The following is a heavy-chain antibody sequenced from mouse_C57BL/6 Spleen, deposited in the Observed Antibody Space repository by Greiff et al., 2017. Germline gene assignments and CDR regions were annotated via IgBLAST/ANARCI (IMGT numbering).Heavy chain of an antibody. V-gene: IGHV1-72*01. CDR1: GYTFTSYW. D-gene: IGHD2-5*01. Sequence: QVQLQQPGAELVKPGASVKLSCKASGYTFTSYWMHWVKQRPGRGLEWIGRIDPNSGGTKYNEKFKSKATLTVDKPSSTAYMQLSSLTSEDSAVYDCASQRYSNYVDYYALDYWGQGTSVTVSS. CDR2: IDPNSGGT. J-gene: IGHJ4*01. CDR3: ASQRYSNYVDYYALDY.